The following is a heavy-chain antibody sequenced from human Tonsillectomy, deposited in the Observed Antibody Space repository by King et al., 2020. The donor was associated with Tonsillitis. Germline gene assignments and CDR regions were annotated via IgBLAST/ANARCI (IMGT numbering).Heavy chain of an antibody. Sequence: QLVQSGAEVKKPGASVKISCKASGYTFSDYYIHWVRQAPGQGLEWMGWISPNSVGTNYAQKFQGRVTMTRDTSIITAYMEVNSLRSDDTAVYYCARDEIVATPSVSAFDLWGQGTMVTVSS. J-gene: IGHJ3*01. CDR1: GYTFSDYY. CDR3: ARDEIVATPSVSAFDL. V-gene: IGHV1-2*02. D-gene: IGHD2/OR15-2a*01. CDR2: ISPNSVGT.